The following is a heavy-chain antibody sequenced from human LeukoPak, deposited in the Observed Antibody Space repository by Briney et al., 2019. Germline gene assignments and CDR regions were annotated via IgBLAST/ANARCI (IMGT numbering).Heavy chain of an antibody. CDR1: GGSISSYY. Sequence: PSETLSLTCTVSGGSISSYYWSWIRQPPGKGLEWIGYIYYTGSTNYSPSLKSRVTISVDTSKTQFSSRLSSVTTADTAVYYCARRGVVTATSFDAMDVWGNGTTVTVSS. V-gene: IGHV4-59*01. J-gene: IGHJ6*03. CDR2: IYYTGST. CDR3: ARRGVVTATSFDAMDV. D-gene: IGHD2-21*02.